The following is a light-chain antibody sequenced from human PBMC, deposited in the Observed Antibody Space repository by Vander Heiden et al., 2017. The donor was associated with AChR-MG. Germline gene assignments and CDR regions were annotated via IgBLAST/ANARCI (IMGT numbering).Light chain of an antibody. CDR3: QQSYSTLMYT. V-gene: IGKV1-39*01. CDR2: AAS. J-gene: IGKJ2*01. Sequence: DIQMTQSPSSLSASVGDRVTITCRASQSISSYLNWYQQKPGKAPKLLIYAASSLQSGVPSRFSGSESGTDFTLTISSLQPEDFATYYCQQSYSTLMYTFCQGAKLEIK. CDR1: QSISSY.